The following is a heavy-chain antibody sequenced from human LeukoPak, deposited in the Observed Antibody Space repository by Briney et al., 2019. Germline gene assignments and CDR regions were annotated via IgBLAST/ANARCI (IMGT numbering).Heavy chain of an antibody. V-gene: IGHV1-2*02. CDR1: GYTFADYY. CDR2: MNPNSGDT. J-gene: IGHJ5*02. Sequence: ASVKVSCKASGYTFADYYIHWVRQAPGQGLEWVGWMNPNSGDTNYARSFQGRATMTRDTSISTAYMELSRLRFDDTAVYYCAKDPFDQMLPENWFDPWGQGTLVTVSS. D-gene: IGHD2-2*01. CDR3: AKDPFDQMLPENWFDP.